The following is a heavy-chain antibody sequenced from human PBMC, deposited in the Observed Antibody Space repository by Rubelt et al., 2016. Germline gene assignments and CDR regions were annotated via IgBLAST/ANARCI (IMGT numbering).Heavy chain of an antibody. Sequence: QVQLVESGGGVVQPGRSLRLSCAASGFTFSSYAMHWVRQAPGKGLEWVAVISYDGSNKYYADSVKGRFTISRDNSKNTLYLQMNSLRAEDTAVYYCARDDYKWELPLYWGQGTLVTVSS. D-gene: IGHD1-26*01. V-gene: IGHV3-30*04. CDR2: ISYDGSNK. CDR1: GFTFSSYA. J-gene: IGHJ4*02. CDR3: ARDDYKWELPLY.